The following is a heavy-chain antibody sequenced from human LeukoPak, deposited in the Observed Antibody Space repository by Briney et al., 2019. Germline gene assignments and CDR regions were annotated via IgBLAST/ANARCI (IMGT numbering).Heavy chain of an antibody. CDR3: ARGLWFGELGYDY. D-gene: IGHD3-10*01. Sequence: GGSLRLSCAASGFTFRDYGMSWVRQAPGKGLEWVSSISSSSSYIYYADSMKGRFTISRDNAKSSLYLEMNSLRAEDTAVYYCARGLWFGELGYDYWGQGTLVTVSS. V-gene: IGHV3-21*01. J-gene: IGHJ4*02. CDR1: GFTFRDYG. CDR2: ISSSSSYI.